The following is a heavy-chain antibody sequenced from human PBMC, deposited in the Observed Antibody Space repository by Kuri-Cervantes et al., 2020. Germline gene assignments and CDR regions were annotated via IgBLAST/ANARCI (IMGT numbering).Heavy chain of an antibody. V-gene: IGHV7-4-1*02. J-gene: IGHJ3*02. D-gene: IGHD2-2*01. CDR2: XNTNTGNP. Sequence: ASVKVSCKASGGTFSNHPISWVRQAPGQGLEWMXWXNTNTGNPXYAQGFTGRFVXXLDTSVSTAYLQISSLKAXXTAVYYCAXXXLSAFDIWGQGTMVTVSS. CDR3: AXXXLSAFDI. CDR1: GGTFSNHP.